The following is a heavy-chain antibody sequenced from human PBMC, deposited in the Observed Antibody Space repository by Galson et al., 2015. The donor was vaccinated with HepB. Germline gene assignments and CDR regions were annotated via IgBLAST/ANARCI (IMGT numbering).Heavy chain of an antibody. V-gene: IGHV3-33*01. CDR2: LWYDGTNK. Sequence: SLRLSCAASGFTFSSFGMHWVRQAPGRGLEWVAVLWYDGTNKYYIDSVKGRFTVSRDTSKNTLYLQMNSLRAEDTAIYYCARAGREAVADYWGQGTLVTVSS. J-gene: IGHJ4*02. D-gene: IGHD6-19*01. CDR3: ARAGREAVADY. CDR1: GFTFSSFG.